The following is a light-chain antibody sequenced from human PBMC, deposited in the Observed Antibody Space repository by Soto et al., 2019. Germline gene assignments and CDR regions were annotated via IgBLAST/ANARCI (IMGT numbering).Light chain of an antibody. Sequence: GDRVTITCRASQTISTWMAWYQQKPGKAPKLLIYKASSLESGVPSRFSGSGSGTEFTLTISSLQPDDFATYYCQQYNSYSGTFGQGTKVDIK. V-gene: IGKV1-5*03. CDR3: QQYNSYSGT. CDR1: QTISTW. CDR2: KAS. J-gene: IGKJ1*01.